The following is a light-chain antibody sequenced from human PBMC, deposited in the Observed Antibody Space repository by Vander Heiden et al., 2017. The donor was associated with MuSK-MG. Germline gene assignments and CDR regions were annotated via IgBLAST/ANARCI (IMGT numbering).Light chain of an antibody. J-gene: IGKJ3*01. CDR2: EAS. CDR1: QSVSSY. V-gene: IGKV3-11*01. Sequence: EIVLTQSPATLSLSPGERATLSCRASQSVSSYLAWYQQKPGQAPRLLIYEASNRATGIPARFSGSGSGTDFTLTISSLEPEDFAVYYCQQRSNWPPRFGPGTKVDIK. CDR3: QQRSNWPPR.